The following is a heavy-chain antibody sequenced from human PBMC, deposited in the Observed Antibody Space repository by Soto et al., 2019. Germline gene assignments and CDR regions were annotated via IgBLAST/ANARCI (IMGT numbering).Heavy chain of an antibody. CDR3: ALQYYDFWSGPATDY. D-gene: IGHD3-3*01. CDR1: GGSISSSSYY. J-gene: IGHJ4*02. CDR2: IYYSGST. V-gene: IGHV4-39*01. Sequence: PSETLSLTCTVSGGSISSSSYYWGWIRQPPGKGLEWIGSIYYSGSTYYNPSLKSRVTISVDTSKNQFSLKLSSVTAADTAVYYCALQYYDFWSGPATDYWGQGTLVPAS.